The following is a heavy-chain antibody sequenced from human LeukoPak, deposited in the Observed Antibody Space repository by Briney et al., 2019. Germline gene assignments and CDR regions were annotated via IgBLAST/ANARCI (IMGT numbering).Heavy chain of an antibody. V-gene: IGHV3-20*04. CDR1: GFNLDDYG. CDR2: INWNGGTT. J-gene: IGHJ3*02. CDR3: ARDLGYKDYVSAFDI. Sequence: GGSLRLSCAASGFNLDDYGMNWVRQAPGMGLKWVSGINWNGGTTGYADSVKGRLTISRDNAKNSLYLQMNSLRAEDTALYYCARDLGYKDYVSAFDIWGQGTMVTVSS. D-gene: IGHD5-24*01.